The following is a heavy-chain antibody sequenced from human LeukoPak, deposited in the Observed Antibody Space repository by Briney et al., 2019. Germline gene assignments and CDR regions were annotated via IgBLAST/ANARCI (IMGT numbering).Heavy chain of an antibody. Sequence: GGSLRLSCAASGFTFSSYSVNWVRQAPGKGLEYVSAISSNGGSTYYADSVKGRFTISRDNSKNTLYLQMSSLRADDTAVYYCVRRLPTTPHYYFDYWGQGTLVTVSS. V-gene: IGHV3-64D*06. D-gene: IGHD2-21*02. CDR2: ISSNGGST. CDR3: VRRLPTTPHYYFDY. J-gene: IGHJ4*02. CDR1: GFTFSSYS.